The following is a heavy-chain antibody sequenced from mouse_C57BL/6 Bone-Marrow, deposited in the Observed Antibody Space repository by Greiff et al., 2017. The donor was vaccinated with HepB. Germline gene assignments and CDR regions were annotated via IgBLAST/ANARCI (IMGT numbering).Heavy chain of an antibody. V-gene: IGHV1-64*01. CDR2: IHPNSGST. D-gene: IGHD2-3*01. CDR3: AREGWLPFDY. Sequence: QVQLKQPGAELVKPGASVKLSCKASGYTFTSYWMHWVKQRPGQGLEWIGMIHPNSGSTNYNEKFKSKATLTVDKSSSTAYMQLSSLTSEDSAVYYCAREGWLPFDYWGQGTTLTVSS. J-gene: IGHJ2*01. CDR1: GYTFTSYW.